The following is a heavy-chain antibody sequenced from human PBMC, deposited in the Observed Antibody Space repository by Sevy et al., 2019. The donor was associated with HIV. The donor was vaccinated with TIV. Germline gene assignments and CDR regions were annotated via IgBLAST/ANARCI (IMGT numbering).Heavy chain of an antibody. J-gene: IGHJ4*02. V-gene: IGHV5-51*01. CDR1: GYSFTSYC. Sequence: TQGESLKISCKGSGYSFTSYCSGWVRQMPGKGLEWMGIIYHGDSDTRYSPTFPGQVTISADKSISTAYLQWSSLKDSDTAMYYCARHYYDSSGYLAAIDYWGQGTPVTVSS. CDR3: ARHYYDSSGYLAAIDY. CDR2: IYHGDSDT. D-gene: IGHD3-22*01.